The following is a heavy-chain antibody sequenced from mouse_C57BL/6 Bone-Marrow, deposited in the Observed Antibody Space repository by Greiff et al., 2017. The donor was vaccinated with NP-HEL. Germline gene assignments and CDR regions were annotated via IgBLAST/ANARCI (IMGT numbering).Heavy chain of an antibody. CDR2: IDPSDSYT. V-gene: IGHV1-50*01. CDR3: PSLSGSFAY. D-gene: IGHD3-2*02. Sequence: QVQLQQPGAELVKPGASVKLSCKASGYTFTSYWMQWVKQRPGQGLEWIGEIDPSDSYTNYNQKFKGKATLTVDTSSSTAYMQLSSLTSEDSAVYYCPSLSGSFAYWGQGTLVTVSA. CDR1: GYTFTSYW. J-gene: IGHJ3*01.